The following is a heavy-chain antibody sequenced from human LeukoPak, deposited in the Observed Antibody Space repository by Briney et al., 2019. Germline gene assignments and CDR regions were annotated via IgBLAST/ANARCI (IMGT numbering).Heavy chain of an antibody. CDR3: ARGGDGYNFWDYYYYMDV. J-gene: IGHJ6*03. CDR2: INHSGST. Sequence: GSLRLSCAASGFTFSDYYMSWIRQPPGKGLEWIGEINHSGSTNYNPSLKSRVTISVDTSKNQFSLKLSSVTAADTAVYYCARGGDGYNFWDYYYYMDVWGKGTTVTVSS. V-gene: IGHV4-34*01. D-gene: IGHD5-24*01. CDR1: GFTFSDYY.